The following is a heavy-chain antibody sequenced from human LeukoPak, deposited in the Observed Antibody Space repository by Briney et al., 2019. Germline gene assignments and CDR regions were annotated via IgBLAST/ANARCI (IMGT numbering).Heavy chain of an antibody. CDR3: ASMTTVTNYYYYYGTDV. J-gene: IGHJ6*02. CDR1: GGSFSGYY. V-gene: IGHV4-34*01. Sequence: SETLSLTCAVYGGSFSGYYWSWIRQPPGKGLEWIGEINHSGSTNYNPSLKSRVTISVDTSKNQFSLKLSSVTAADTAVYYCASMTTVTNYYYYYGTDVWGQGTTVTVSS. D-gene: IGHD4-11*01. CDR2: INHSGST.